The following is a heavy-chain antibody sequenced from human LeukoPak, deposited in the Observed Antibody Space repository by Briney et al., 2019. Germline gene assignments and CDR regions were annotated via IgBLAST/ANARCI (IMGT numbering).Heavy chain of an antibody. Sequence: GGSLRLPCEGSGFNLRDYWMGWVRQAPGKGLEWVANIIKDGSDKYYVDSVKGRFSISRDNAKNSVYLQMSGLRVEDTAVYYCTRELWHADYWGQGILVTVSS. D-gene: IGHD3-16*01. V-gene: IGHV3-7*01. CDR2: IIKDGSDK. CDR3: TRELWHADY. J-gene: IGHJ4*02. CDR1: GFNLRDYW.